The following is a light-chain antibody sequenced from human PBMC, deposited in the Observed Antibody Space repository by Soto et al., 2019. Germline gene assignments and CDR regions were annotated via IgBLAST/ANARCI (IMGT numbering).Light chain of an antibody. CDR1: SSDVGGYNY. Sequence: QSALTQPRSVSGSPGQSVTISCTGTSSDVGGYNYVSWYHQHPGKAPKLMIYDVSKRPSGVPDRFSGSKSGNTASLTISGLQAEDEADYYCCSYAGSYVVFGGGTKVTVL. J-gene: IGLJ2*01. CDR2: DVS. V-gene: IGLV2-11*01. CDR3: CSYAGSYVV.